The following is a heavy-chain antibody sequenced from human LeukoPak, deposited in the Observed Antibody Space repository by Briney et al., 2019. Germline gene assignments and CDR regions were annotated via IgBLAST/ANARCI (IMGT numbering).Heavy chain of an antibody. V-gene: IGHV4-4*08. CDR1: GGSISSYY. Sequence: SETLSLTCTVSGGSISSYYWSWIRQPPGKGLEWIGYIYTSVITNYNPSRKSRVTISVGTSKTQFSLKLTSVTAADTAVYYCARRLDDWGQGTLVTVSS. J-gene: IGHJ4*02. CDR3: ARRLDD. CDR2: IYTSVIT.